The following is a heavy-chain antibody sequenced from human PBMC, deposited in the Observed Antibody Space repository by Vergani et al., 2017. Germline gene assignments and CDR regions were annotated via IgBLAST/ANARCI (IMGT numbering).Heavy chain of an antibody. Sequence: EVQLVESGGGLIQPGGSLRLSCAASGFTVSSHYMSWVRQAPGKGLEWVSVIYSGGSTYYADSVKGRFTISRDNSKNTLYLQMNSLRAEDTAVYYCAGRSSSWYPHDAFDIWGQGTMVTVSS. J-gene: IGHJ3*02. V-gene: IGHV3-53*01. D-gene: IGHD6-13*01. CDR3: AGRSSSWYPHDAFDI. CDR1: GFTVSSHY. CDR2: IYSGGST.